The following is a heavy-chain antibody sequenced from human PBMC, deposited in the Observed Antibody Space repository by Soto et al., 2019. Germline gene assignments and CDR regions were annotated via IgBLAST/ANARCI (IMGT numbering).Heavy chain of an antibody. J-gene: IGHJ5*02. Sequence: QVHLVQSGGEVKKPGSSVKVSCKTSGDTFNNYAINWVRQAPGQGLEWMGGLIPVFGTANYAQKFQGRVTITADESTDTAYMELSSLRSEDTAVYYCARSRTHYYDSSGWKWFDPWGQGTLVTVSS. CDR1: GDTFNNYA. CDR2: LIPVFGTA. V-gene: IGHV1-69*12. CDR3: ARSRTHYYDSSGWKWFDP. D-gene: IGHD3-22*01.